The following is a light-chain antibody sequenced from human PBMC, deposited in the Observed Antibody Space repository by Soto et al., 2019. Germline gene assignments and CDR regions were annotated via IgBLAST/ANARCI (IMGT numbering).Light chain of an antibody. CDR1: QSISTW. V-gene: IGKV1-5*01. Sequence: DIQMTQSPSTLSASVGDRVTITCRASQSISTWLAWYQQKPGKAPKVLIYDASRLEGGVPSRFSGSGSATEFTLTVSSLQPDDLATYYCQQYDSYPLTFGVGTKVDIK. CDR2: DAS. J-gene: IGKJ4*01. CDR3: QQYDSYPLT.